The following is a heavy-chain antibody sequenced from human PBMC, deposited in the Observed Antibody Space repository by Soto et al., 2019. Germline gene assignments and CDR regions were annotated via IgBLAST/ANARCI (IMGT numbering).Heavy chain of an antibody. CDR2: IDPSDSYT. CDR3: ASMHYDFWSGSYYGMDV. Sequence: SGESLKISCKGSGYSFTSYWISWVRQMPGKGLEWMGRIDPSDSYTNYSPSFQGHVTISADKSISTAYLQWSSLKASDTAMYYCASMHYDFWSGSYYGMDVWGQGTTVTAP. D-gene: IGHD3-3*01. V-gene: IGHV5-10-1*01. CDR1: GYSFTSYW. J-gene: IGHJ6*02.